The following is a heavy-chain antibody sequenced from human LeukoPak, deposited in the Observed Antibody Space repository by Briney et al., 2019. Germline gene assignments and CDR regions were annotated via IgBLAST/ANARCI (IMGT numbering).Heavy chain of an antibody. Sequence: PGGSLRLSCAASGFTVTSYGMSWVRQAPGKGLEWVSVISGSGGSAHHADSVKGRFTISRDVYQNMLYLQMNSLRAEDTAVYYCAKDRQCSSSSCHGGFDHWGQGTLVTVSS. V-gene: IGHV3-23*01. CDR2: ISGSGGSA. J-gene: IGHJ4*02. D-gene: IGHD2-2*01. CDR1: GFTVTSYG. CDR3: AKDRQCSSSSCHGGFDH.